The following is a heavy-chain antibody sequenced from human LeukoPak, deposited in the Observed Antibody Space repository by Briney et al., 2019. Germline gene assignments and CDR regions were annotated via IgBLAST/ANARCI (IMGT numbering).Heavy chain of an antibody. J-gene: IGHJ4*02. D-gene: IGHD3-16*01. CDR3: ARGGQFMITPPID. CDR1: GFTFSSYS. V-gene: IGHV3-48*01. Sequence: GGSLRLSCAASGFTFSSYSMNWVRQAPGKGLEWVSYISSSSSTMYYADSVKGRFTISRDNAKNSLYLQMNSLRAEDTAVYHCARGGQFMITPPIDWGQGTLVTVSS. CDR2: ISSSSSTM.